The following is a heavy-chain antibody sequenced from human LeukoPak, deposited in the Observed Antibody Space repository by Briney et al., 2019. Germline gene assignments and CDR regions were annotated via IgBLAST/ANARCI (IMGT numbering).Heavy chain of an antibody. CDR2: MNPNSGNT. CDR1: GYTFTSYD. CDR3: ARDVAWTGGSGSMVVDP. V-gene: IGHV1-8*01. D-gene: IGHD3-10*01. J-gene: IGHJ5*02. Sequence: ASVKVSCKASGYTFTSYDINWVRQATGQGLEWMGWMNPNSGNTGYAQKLQGRVTMTTDTSTSTAYMELRSLRSDDTAVYYCARDVAWTGGSGSMVVDPWGQGTLVTVSS.